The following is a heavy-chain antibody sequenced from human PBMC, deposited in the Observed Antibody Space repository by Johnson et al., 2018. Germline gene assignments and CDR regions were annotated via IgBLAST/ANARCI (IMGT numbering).Heavy chain of an antibody. Sequence: EVQLVESGGGVVQPGGSLRLSCVASGFTFSSYAMSWVRQAPGKGLEWVSAITNDGRSTYSADSVKARFIISRDNSKNPLFLQMNRLRADDMAIYYCAKEGGGTYHYYYSDVWGNGTTVTVSS. V-gene: IGHV3-23*04. J-gene: IGHJ6*03. CDR3: AKEGGGTYHYYYSDV. CDR1: GFTFSSYA. CDR2: ITNDGRST. D-gene: IGHD1-1*01.